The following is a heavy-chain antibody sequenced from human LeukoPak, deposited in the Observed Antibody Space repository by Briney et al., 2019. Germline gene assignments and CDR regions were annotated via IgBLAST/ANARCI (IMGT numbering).Heavy chain of an antibody. CDR2: ISSSSSTI. Sequence: PGGSLRLSCAASGLTFSSYSMNWVRQAPGKGLEWVSYISSSSSTIYYADSVKGRFTISRDNAKNSLYLQMNSLRAEDTAVYYCANSEDSRRKGAFSFDYWGQGALVTVSS. CDR1: GLTFSSYS. V-gene: IGHV3-48*04. J-gene: IGHJ4*02. CDR3: ANSEDSRRKGAFSFDY. D-gene: IGHD6-6*01.